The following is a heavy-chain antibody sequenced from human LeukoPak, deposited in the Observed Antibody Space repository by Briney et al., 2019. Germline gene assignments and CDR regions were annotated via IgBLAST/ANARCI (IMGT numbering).Heavy chain of an antibody. Sequence: GGSLRLSCAASGFISSDYGMHWVRQAPGKGLEWVAFIRSDGSNEYYSDSVKGRFTISRDNSKNTLYLQMNSLRAEDTAVYYCAKDANSGWSDFDYWGQGTLVTVSS. V-gene: IGHV3-30*02. CDR2: IRSDGSNE. D-gene: IGHD6-19*01. CDR1: GFISSDYG. J-gene: IGHJ4*02. CDR3: AKDANSGWSDFDY.